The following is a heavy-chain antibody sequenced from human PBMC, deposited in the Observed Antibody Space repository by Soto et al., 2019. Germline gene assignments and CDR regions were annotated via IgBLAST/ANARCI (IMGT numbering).Heavy chain of an antibody. CDR2: IYFRGNT. Sequence: QVQLQESGPGLVKPSQTLFLTCSVSGDSISRIDYYWTWIRQHPEKGLEWIGNIYFRGNTYYSPSLESRLTISVDTSKIQFSLKLTSVTAADTAVYYCAREGGSYDSGGYLIRGAFDIWGQGTMVTVSS. V-gene: IGHV4-31*03. J-gene: IGHJ3*02. CDR1: GDSISRIDYY. CDR3: AREGGSYDSGGYLIRGAFDI. D-gene: IGHD3-22*01.